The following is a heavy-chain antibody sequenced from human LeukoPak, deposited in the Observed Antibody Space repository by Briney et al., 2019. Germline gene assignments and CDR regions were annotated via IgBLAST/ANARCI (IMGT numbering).Heavy chain of an antibody. CDR2: ISGSGGST. D-gene: IGHD2-2*01. Sequence: GGSLRLSCAASGFTFSSYSMTWVRQAPGRGLEWVSAISGSGGSTYYADSVKGRFTISRDNSKNTLYLQMNSLRAEDTAVYYCAKSGTVVVPAAMLRFDYWGQGTLVTVSS. V-gene: IGHV3-23*01. CDR1: GFTFSSYS. CDR3: AKSGTVVVPAAMLRFDY. J-gene: IGHJ4*02.